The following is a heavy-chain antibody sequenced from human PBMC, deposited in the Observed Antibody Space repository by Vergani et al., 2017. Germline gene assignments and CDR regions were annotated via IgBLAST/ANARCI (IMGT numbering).Heavy chain of an antibody. CDR3: ARETTIFGVVNPWYYYYYMDV. D-gene: IGHD3-3*01. V-gene: IGHV3-9*01. CDR2: ISWNSGAV. CDR1: GITFWKFG. Sequence: EVDLVESGGGLAQPGGSLRLSCEASGITFWKFGMHWVRQGPGKGLEWVSGISWNSGAVDYADSVRGRFTISRDNAKNSLFLEMNSLRFEDTALYYCARETTIFGVVNPWYYYYYMDVWGKGP. J-gene: IGHJ6*03.